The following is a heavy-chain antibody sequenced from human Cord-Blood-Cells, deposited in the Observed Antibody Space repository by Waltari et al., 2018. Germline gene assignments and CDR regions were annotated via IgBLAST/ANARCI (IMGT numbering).Heavy chain of an antibody. CDR1: GGSFSGYY. Sequence: QVQLQQWGAGLLKPSETLSLTCAVYGGSFSGYYWSWIRQPPGKGLEWIGEINHSGSTNYNPSLKSRVTISVDTSKNQFSLKLSSVTAADTAVYYCARGNGAAMVKVYWFDPWGQGTLVTISS. CDR2: INHSGST. V-gene: IGHV4-34*01. J-gene: IGHJ5*02. D-gene: IGHD5-18*01. CDR3: ARGNGAAMVKVYWFDP.